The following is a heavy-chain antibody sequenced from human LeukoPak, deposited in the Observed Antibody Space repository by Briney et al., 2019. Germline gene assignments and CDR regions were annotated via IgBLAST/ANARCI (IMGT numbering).Heavy chain of an antibody. CDR1: GFTFDDYA. CDR3: AKTANHYYYFYYMDV. V-gene: IGHV3-9*01. J-gene: IGHJ6*03. Sequence: GGSLRLSCAASGFTFDDYAMHWVRHPPGKGLERVSGISWNSGSIGHADSVKGRFTISRDNAKNSLYLQMNTLRAEDTALYYCAKTANHYYYFYYMDVWGKGTTVTVSS. CDR2: ISWNSGSI.